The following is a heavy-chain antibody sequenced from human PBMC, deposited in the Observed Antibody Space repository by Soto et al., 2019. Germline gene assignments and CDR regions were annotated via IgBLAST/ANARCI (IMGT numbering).Heavy chain of an antibody. CDR2: ISYDGSNK. Sequence: QVQLVESGGGVVQPGRSLRLSCAASGFTFSSYAMHWVRKAPGKGLEWVAVISYDGSNKYYADSVKGRFTISRDNSKNTLYLQMNSLRAEDTAVYYCATIVGATTVANDYWGQGTLVTVSS. V-gene: IGHV3-30-3*01. D-gene: IGHD1-26*01. CDR1: GFTFSSYA. J-gene: IGHJ4*02. CDR3: ATIVGATTVANDY.